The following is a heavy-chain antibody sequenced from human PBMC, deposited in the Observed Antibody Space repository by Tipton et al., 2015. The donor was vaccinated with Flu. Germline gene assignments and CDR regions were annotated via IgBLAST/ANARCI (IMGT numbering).Heavy chain of an antibody. D-gene: IGHD3-10*01. V-gene: IGHV1-2*02. CDR3: AGGTYNYGSGSYYNLDY. J-gene: IGHJ4*02. CDR2: INPNSGGT. Sequence: QLVQSGAEVKKPGASVKVSCKASGYTFTGYYMHWVRQAPGQGLEWMGWINPNSGGTNYAQKFQGRVTMTRDTSISTAYMELSRLRSDDTAVYYCAGGTYNYGSGSYYNLDYWGQGTLVTVSS. CDR1: GYTFTGYY.